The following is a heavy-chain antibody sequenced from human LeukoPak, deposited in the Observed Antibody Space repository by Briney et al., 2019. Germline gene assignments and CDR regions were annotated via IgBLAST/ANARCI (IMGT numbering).Heavy chain of an antibody. CDR1: GFGFSDSY. CDR3: STDPRLLVY. V-gene: IGHV3-11*01. CDR2: ISGSGSDV. Sequence: GGSLRLSCVVSGFGFSDSYMTWIRQTPGKGLEWLAYISGSGSDVYYADSVKGRFTISRDNAKNSLYLQMNSLRPDDTALYYCSTDPRLLVYWGHGTLVTVSS. J-gene: IGHJ4*01. D-gene: IGHD3-10*01.